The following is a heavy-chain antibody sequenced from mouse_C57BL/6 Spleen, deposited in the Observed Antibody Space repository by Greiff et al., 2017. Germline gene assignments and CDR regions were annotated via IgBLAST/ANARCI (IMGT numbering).Heavy chain of an antibody. J-gene: IGHJ3*01. D-gene: IGHD2-3*01. Sequence: QVQLKQPGTELVKPGASVKLSCKASGYTFTSYWMHWVKQRPGQGLEWIGNINPSNGGTNYNEKFKSKATLTGDKASSTAYMQRSSLTSEDSAVYGCAREWLLVFGYWGQGTLVTVSA. CDR1: GYTFTSYW. V-gene: IGHV1-53*01. CDR3: AREWLLVFGY. CDR2: INPSNGGT.